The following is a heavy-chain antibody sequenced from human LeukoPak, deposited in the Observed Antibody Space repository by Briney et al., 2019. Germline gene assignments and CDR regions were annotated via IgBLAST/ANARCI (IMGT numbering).Heavy chain of an antibody. CDR1: GFTFSSYE. CDR2: ISSSGSTI. D-gene: IGHD3-10*01. CDR3: ARGTPRYYGSGSYYNWPEFDY. V-gene: IGHV3-48*03. Sequence: GGSLRLSCAASGFTFSSYEMNWVRQAPGKGLEWVSYISSSGSTIYYADSVKGRSTISRDNAKNSLYLQMNSLRAEDTAVYYCARGTPRYYGSGSYYNWPEFDYWGQGTLVTVSS. J-gene: IGHJ4*02.